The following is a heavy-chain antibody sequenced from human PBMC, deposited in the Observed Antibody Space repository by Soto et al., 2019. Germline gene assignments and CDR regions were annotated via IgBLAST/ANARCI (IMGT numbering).Heavy chain of an antibody. D-gene: IGHD5-12*01. CDR3: ARYGDGYNRNTYFFDY. V-gene: IGHV4-61*01. J-gene: IGHJ4*02. Sequence: SETRSLTCTVSGGSVRSGSYYWSWIRQPPGKGLEWIGYIYYSGSTNYNPSRKSRVTISVDTPKNQFSLKLSSVTAADTAVYYCARYGDGYNRNTYFFDYWGQGTLVTVSS. CDR2: IYYSGST. CDR1: GGSVRSGSYY.